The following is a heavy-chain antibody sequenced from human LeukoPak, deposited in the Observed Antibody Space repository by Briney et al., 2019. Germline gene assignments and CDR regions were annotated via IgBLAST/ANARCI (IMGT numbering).Heavy chain of an antibody. J-gene: IGHJ4*02. Sequence: ASVKVSCEASGYTFTSYYMHWVRQAPGQGLEWMGWISAYNGNTNYAQKLQGRVTMTTDTSTSTAYMELRSLRSDDTAVYYCARGFWRIQLWHKATDRYYFDYWGQGTLVTVSS. V-gene: IGHV1-18*04. CDR1: GYTFTSYY. CDR3: ARGFWRIQLWHKATDRYYFDY. CDR2: ISAYNGNT. D-gene: IGHD5-18*01.